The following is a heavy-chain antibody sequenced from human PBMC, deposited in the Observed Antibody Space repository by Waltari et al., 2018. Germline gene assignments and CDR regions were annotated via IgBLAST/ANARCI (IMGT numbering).Heavy chain of an antibody. V-gene: IGHV4-34*01. D-gene: IGHD4-4*01. CDR1: GGSFSGYS. J-gene: IGHJ4*02. CDR2: INHSGST. CDR3: AREVISNYFDY. Sequence: QVQLQQWGAGLLKPSETLSLTCAVYGGSFSGYSWRWLRQPPGKGLEWIGEINHSGSTDYNPSLKSRVTISVDTSKNQFSLKLSSVTAADTAVYYCAREVISNYFDYWGQGTLVTVSS.